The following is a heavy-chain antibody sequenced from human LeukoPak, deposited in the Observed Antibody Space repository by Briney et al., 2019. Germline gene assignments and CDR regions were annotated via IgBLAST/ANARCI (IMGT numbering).Heavy chain of an antibody. J-gene: IGHJ6*03. Sequence: PGGSLRLSCAASGFTFSDYYMSWIRQAPGKGLECVSYISSSGSTIYYADSVKGRFTISRDNAKNSLYLQMNSLRAEDTAVYYCARNGLWFGELVYYYYYMDVWGKGTTVTVSS. CDR3: ARNGLWFGELVYYYYYMDV. D-gene: IGHD3-10*01. V-gene: IGHV3-11*04. CDR1: GFTFSDYY. CDR2: ISSSGSTI.